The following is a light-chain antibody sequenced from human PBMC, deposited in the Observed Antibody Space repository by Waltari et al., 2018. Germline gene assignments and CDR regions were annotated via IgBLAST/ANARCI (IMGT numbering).Light chain of an antibody. CDR1: QSIRSW. J-gene: IGKJ1*01. CDR3: QQYDRYPWT. Sequence: DIQMTQSPSTLSASVGDTVSITCRASQSIRSWLAWYQRKPGKAPKRLIYGASTLESGVPSRFSGSGSGTEFTLVISSLQPEDFASYHCQQYDRYPWTFGLGTEVEIK. CDR2: GAS. V-gene: IGKV1-5*03.